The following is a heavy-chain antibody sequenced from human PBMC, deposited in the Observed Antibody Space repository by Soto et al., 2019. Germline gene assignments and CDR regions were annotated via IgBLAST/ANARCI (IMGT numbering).Heavy chain of an antibody. CDR1: GDSITSTNW. J-gene: IGHJ6*02. V-gene: IGHV4-4*02. CDR3: ARLKGPDHYDLDV. CDR2: IYHSGTT. Sequence: QVQLQESGPGLVKPSGTLSLTCGVSGDSITSTNWWSWVRQPPGRGLEWIGEIYHSGTTHYNPSLKSRITILLDESKNQFSLNLSSVTAADTAVYYCARLKGPDHYDLDVWGQGTTVSVFS.